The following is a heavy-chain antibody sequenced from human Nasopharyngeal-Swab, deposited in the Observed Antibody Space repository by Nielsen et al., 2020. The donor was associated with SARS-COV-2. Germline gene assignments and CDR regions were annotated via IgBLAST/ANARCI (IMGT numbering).Heavy chain of an antibody. D-gene: IGHD3-22*01. V-gene: IGHV1-69*04. J-gene: IGHJ4*02. CDR3: ARVHDSSGCLDY. CDR1: GGTFSSYA. CDR2: IIPILGIA. Sequence: SVQVSCKASGGTFSSYAISWVRQAPGQGLEWMGRIIPILGIANYAQKFQGRVTITADKSTSTAYMELSSLRSEDTAVYYCARVHDSSGCLDYWGQGTLVTVSS.